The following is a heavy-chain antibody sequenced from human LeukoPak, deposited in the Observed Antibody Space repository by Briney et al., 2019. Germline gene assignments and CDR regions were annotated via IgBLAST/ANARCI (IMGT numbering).Heavy chain of an antibody. CDR2: IIPILGVP. CDR3: ARGRYYGSGTYYLDAAY. CDR1: GGTFNNYA. Sequence: ASVKVSCKASGGTFNNYAINWVRQAPGQGLEWMGRIIPILGVPDYAQRSQGRVTITADISTTTAYMELSSLRSEDTAVYYCARGRYYGSGTYYLDAAYWGQGTLVTVSS. J-gene: IGHJ4*02. V-gene: IGHV1-69*04. D-gene: IGHD3-10*01.